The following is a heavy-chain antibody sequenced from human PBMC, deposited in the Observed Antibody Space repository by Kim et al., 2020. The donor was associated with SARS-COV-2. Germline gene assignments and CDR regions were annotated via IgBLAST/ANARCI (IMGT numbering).Heavy chain of an antibody. CDR3: ARPAGGSYHTGFDY. Sequence: GGSLRLSCAASGFTFSNYAIHWVRQPPGKGLEWVAVISYDGDNKYYADSVKGRFTISRDNSKNTLYLQMNSLRAEDTALYYCARPAGGSYHTGFDYWGQGGLVTVAS. CDR2: ISYDGDNK. D-gene: IGHD1-26*01. CDR1: GFTFSNYA. J-gene: IGHJ4*02. V-gene: IGHV3-30*04.